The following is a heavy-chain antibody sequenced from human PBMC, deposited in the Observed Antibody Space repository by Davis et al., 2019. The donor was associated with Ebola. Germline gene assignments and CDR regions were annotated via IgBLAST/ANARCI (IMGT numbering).Heavy chain of an antibody. Sequence: GGSLRLSCAASGFTFSDYYMSWIRQAPGKGLEWVSYISSSGSTIYYADSVKGRFTISRDNAKNSLYLQMNSLRAEDTAVYYCARDVDATVVGAAFYYYGMDVWGQGTTVTVSS. CDR2: ISSSGSTI. CDR1: GFTFSDYY. J-gene: IGHJ6*02. V-gene: IGHV3-11*01. CDR3: ARDVDATVVGAAFYYYGMDV. D-gene: IGHD2-15*01.